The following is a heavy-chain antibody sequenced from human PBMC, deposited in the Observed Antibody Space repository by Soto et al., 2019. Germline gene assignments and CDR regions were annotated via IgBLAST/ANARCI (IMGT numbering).Heavy chain of an antibody. CDR1: GFTFSSYG. D-gene: IGHD3-3*01. V-gene: IGHV3-33*01. Sequence: GGSLRLSCAASGFTFSSYGMHWVRQAPGKGLEWVAVIWYDGSNKYYADSVKGRFTISRDNSKNTLYLQMNSLRAEDTAVYYCAGYSPFLEAYDYWGQGTLVTVSS. J-gene: IGHJ4*02. CDR2: IWYDGSNK. CDR3: AGYSPFLEAYDY.